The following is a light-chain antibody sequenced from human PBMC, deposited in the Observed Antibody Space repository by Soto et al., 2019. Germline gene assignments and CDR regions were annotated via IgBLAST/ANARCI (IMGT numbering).Light chain of an antibody. CDR2: EGT. J-gene: IGLJ1*01. V-gene: IGLV2-23*01. CDR3: CSYAGSATYV. CDR1: TRDVGSYSL. Sequence: SVLTQPASLSGSPWQAITLPRTGTTRDVGSYSLVSWYQQHPGKAPKLMIYEGTKRPSGVSNRFSDSKSGNTASLTISGLQAEDEADYYCCSYAGSATYVFGTGTKVTVL.